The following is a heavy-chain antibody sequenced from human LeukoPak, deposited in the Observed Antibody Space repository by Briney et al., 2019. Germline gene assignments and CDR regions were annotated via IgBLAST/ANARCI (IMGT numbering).Heavy chain of an antibody. CDR2: IISDGSSV. Sequence: GGSLRLSCIASGFTFSDYWMHWVRQAPGKGPVWVSRIISDGSSVSYVDSVKGRFIMSRDNAKNTLYLQMNSLRAEDTAVYFCARDQGYCNGGTCSDPDYWGQGTLVTVSS. V-gene: IGHV3-74*01. CDR3: ARDQGYCNGGTCSDPDY. CDR1: GFTFSDYW. D-gene: IGHD2-15*01. J-gene: IGHJ4*02.